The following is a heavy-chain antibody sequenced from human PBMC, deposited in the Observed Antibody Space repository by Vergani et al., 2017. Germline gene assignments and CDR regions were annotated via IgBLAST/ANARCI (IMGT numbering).Heavy chain of an antibody. Sequence: QVQLQQWGAGLLKPSETLSLTCAVDGGSFSGYYWSWIRQPPGKGLEWIGEINHSGSTNYNPSLKSRVTISVDTSKNQFSLKLSSVTAADTAVYYCARAPDYDFWSGRDYWGQGTLVTVSS. V-gene: IGHV4-34*01. J-gene: IGHJ4*02. D-gene: IGHD3-3*01. CDR3: ARAPDYDFWSGRDY. CDR1: GGSFSGYY. CDR2: INHSGST.